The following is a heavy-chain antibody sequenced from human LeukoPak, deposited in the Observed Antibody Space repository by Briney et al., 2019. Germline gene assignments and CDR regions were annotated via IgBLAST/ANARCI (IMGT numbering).Heavy chain of an antibody. D-gene: IGHD3-22*01. V-gene: IGHV1-18*01. CDR1: GYTFTSYG. J-gene: IGHJ4*02. Sequence: ASVKVSCKASGYTFTSYGISWVRQAPGQGLEWMGWISAYNGNTNYAQKLQGRVTMTTGTSTSTAYMELSSLRSDDTALYYCARVLPDSSGYYWASDFDYWGQGTLVTVSS. CDR2: ISAYNGNT. CDR3: ARVLPDSSGYYWASDFDY.